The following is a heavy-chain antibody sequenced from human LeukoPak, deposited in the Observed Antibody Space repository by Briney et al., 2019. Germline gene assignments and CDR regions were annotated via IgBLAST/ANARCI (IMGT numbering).Heavy chain of an antibody. J-gene: IGHJ3*02. CDR1: GGSITSSSYY. Sequence: SETLSLTCSVSGGSITSSSYYWGWIRQPPEKGLEWIGSIYYTGGTFYNPSLKSRVTMSVDTSKNQFSLKLSSVTAADTAVYYCASSTPGNVPPDAFDIWGQGTMVTVSS. D-gene: IGHD1-1*01. V-gene: IGHV4-39*07. CDR3: ASSTPGNVPPDAFDI. CDR2: IYYTGGT.